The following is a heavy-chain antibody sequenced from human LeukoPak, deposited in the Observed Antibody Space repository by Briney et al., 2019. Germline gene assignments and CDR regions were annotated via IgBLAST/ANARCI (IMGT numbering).Heavy chain of an antibody. CDR1: GYTFTGYD. V-gene: IGHV1-2*02. Sequence: ASVKVSCKASGYTFTGYDMYWVRQAPGQGLEWMGWINPNSGGTNYAQKFQGRFTMTRDTSISTAYMELSRLRSDDTSVYYCATFEYTSSSLNYWGQGTLVTVSS. J-gene: IGHJ4*02. D-gene: IGHD6-6*01. CDR2: INPNSGGT. CDR3: ATFEYTSSSLNY.